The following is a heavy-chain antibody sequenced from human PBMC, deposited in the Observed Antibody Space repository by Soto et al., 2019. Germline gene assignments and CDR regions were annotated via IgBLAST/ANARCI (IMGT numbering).Heavy chain of an antibody. CDR2: IHHSGRT. V-gene: IGHV4-34*01. CDR1: GGSFSGYY. Sequence: ETLSLTCAVYGGSFSGYYWTWIRQTPGKGLEWIGEIHHSGRTNYNPSLKSRVSISADTSKTQFSLNLTSVTAADTAVYYCARGECSSNYCFTRWALDIWGQGTVVTLS. D-gene: IGHD2-2*01. J-gene: IGHJ3*02. CDR3: ARGECSSNYCFTRWALDI.